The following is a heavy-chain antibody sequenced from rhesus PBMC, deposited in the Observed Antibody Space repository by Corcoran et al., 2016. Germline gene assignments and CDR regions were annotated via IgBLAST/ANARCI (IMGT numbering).Heavy chain of an antibody. Sequence: QLQLQESGPGLVKPSETLSLTCAVSGGSISDSYRWSWIRQPPGKGLEWIGYIYGSNTSTNHNPTLKSRVTISKDTSKTQFSLKLSAVTAADTAVYYCARDIAAALFDYWGQGVLVTVSS. V-gene: IGHV4S10*01. CDR1: GGSISDSYR. CDR2: IYGSNTST. D-gene: IGHD6-25*01. CDR3: ARDIAAALFDY. J-gene: IGHJ4*01.